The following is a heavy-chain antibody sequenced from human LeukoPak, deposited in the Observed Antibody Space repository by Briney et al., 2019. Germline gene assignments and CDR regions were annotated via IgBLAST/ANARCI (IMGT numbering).Heavy chain of an antibody. CDR2: IYTSGST. CDR3: ARVVVVAAYNWFDP. Sequence: PSQTLSLTCTASGGSISSGSYYWSWIRQPAGKGLEWIGRIYTSGSTNYNPSLKSRVTISVDTSKNQFSLKLSSVTAADTAVYYCARVVVVAAYNWFDPWGQGTLVTVSS. V-gene: IGHV4-61*02. CDR1: GGSISSGSYY. J-gene: IGHJ5*02. D-gene: IGHD2-15*01.